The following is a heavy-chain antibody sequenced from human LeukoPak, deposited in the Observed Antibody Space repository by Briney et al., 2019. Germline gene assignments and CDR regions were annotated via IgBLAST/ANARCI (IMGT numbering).Heavy chain of an antibody. V-gene: IGHV3-48*04. J-gene: IGHJ3*02. Sequence: PSETLSLTCTVSGDSFTSVTDYWAWIRQPPGKGLEWVSYISSSSSTIYYADSVKGRFTISRDNAKNSLYLQMNSLRAEDTAVYYCARDGEVFSDAFDIWGQGTMVTVSS. CDR1: GDSFTSVTDY. CDR3: ARDGEVFSDAFDI. CDR2: ISSSSSTI. D-gene: IGHD3-10*01.